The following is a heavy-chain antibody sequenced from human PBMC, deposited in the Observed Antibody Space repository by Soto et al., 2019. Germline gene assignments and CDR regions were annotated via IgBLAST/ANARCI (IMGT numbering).Heavy chain of an antibody. Sequence: ASVKVSCKASGYTFTGYYMHWVRQAPGQGLEWMGWINPNSGGTNYAQKFQGRVTMTRDTSISTAYMELSRLRSDDTAVYYCAKGFGGILRYFDWFPILDYWGQGTLVTVSS. J-gene: IGHJ4*02. CDR3: AKGFGGILRYFDWFPILDY. CDR1: GYTFTGYY. CDR2: INPNSGGT. V-gene: IGHV1-2*02. D-gene: IGHD3-9*01.